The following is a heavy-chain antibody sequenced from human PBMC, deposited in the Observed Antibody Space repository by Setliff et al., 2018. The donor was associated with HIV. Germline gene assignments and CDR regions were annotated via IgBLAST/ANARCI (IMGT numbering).Heavy chain of an antibody. J-gene: IGHJ4*02. V-gene: IGHV3-21*01. CDR3: ARVEGVDFWSGYSPFKY. Sequence: GGSLRLSCAASGFTFSSYSMNWVRQAPGKGLEWVSSISSSSSYIYYADSVKGRFSISRDNAKNSLYLQMNSLRAEDTAVYYCARVEGVDFWSGYSPFKYWGQGTLVTVSS. CDR2: ISSSSSYI. D-gene: IGHD3-3*01. CDR1: GFTFSSYS.